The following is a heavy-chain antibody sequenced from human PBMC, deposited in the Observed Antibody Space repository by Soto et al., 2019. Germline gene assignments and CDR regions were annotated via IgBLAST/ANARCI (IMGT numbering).Heavy chain of an antibody. CDR1: GGTFSSYA. D-gene: IGHD3-3*01. V-gene: IGHV1-69*13. J-gene: IGHJ6*02. CDR3: ARNRRYYDFWSGYPDYYYYGMDV. CDR2: IIPIFGTA. Sequence: SVKVSCKASGGTFSSYAISWVRQAPGQGLEWMGGIIPIFGTANYAQKFQGRVTITADESTSTAYMELSSLRSEDTAVYYCARNRRYYDFWSGYPDYYYYGMDVWGQGTTVTVSS.